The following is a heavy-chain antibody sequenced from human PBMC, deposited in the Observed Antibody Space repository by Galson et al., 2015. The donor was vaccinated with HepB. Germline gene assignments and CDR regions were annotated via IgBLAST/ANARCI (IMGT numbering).Heavy chain of an antibody. Sequence: QSGAEMKKPGDSLKISCKGSGYSFTSSWIAWVRQMPGKGLEWMGIIYPGDSDTRYSPSFQGQVTISADKSISTAYLQWSSLKASDTAVYYCARLEVATSPFDYWGQGTLVTVSS. J-gene: IGHJ4*02. CDR3: ARLEVATSPFDY. D-gene: IGHD5-12*01. V-gene: IGHV5-51*01. CDR1: GYSFTSSW. CDR2: IYPGDSDT.